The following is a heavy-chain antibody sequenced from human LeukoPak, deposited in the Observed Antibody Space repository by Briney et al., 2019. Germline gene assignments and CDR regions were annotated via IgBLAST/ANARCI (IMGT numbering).Heavy chain of an antibody. CDR1: GGSISSYY. V-gene: IGHV4-59*01. CDR2: IYYSGST. J-gene: IGHJ4*02. D-gene: IGHD6-13*01. CDR3: ARGSWNYSSSWALYY. Sequence: SETLSLTCTVSGGSISSYYWSWIRQPPGKGLEWIGYIYYSGSTNYNPSLKSRVTISVDTSKNQFSLKLSSVTAADTAVYYCARGSWNYSSSWALYYWGQGTPVTVSS.